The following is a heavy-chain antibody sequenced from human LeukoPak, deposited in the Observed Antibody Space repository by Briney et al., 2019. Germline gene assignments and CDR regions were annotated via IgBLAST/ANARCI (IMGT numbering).Heavy chain of an antibody. CDR1: GGSISSGDYY. D-gene: IGHD4-17*01. CDR3: ARDRGDDYGDYYFDY. V-gene: IGHV4-30-4*01. J-gene: IGHJ4*02. CDR2: IYYSGST. Sequence: SQTLSLTCTVSGGSISSGDYYWSWIRQPPGKGLEWIGYIYYSGSTYYNPSLKSRVTISVDTSKNQFSLKLSSVTAADTAVHYCARDRGDDYGDYYFDYWGQGTLVTVSS.